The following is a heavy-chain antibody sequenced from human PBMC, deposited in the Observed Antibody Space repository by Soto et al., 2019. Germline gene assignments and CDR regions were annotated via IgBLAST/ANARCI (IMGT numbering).Heavy chain of an antibody. CDR1: GGSISSYY. J-gene: IGHJ6*02. D-gene: IGHD3-9*01. Sequence: SETLSLTCTASGGSISSYYWSWIRQPPGKGLEWIGYIYYSGSTNYNPSLKSRVTISVDTSKNQFSLKLSSVTAADTAVYYCARTAVLRYFDWLPLGMDVWGQGTTVT. CDR3: ARTAVLRYFDWLPLGMDV. V-gene: IGHV4-59*01. CDR2: IYYSGST.